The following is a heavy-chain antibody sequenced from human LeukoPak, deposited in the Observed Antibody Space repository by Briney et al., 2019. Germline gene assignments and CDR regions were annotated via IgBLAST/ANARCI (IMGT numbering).Heavy chain of an antibody. Sequence: SETLSLTCTVSGGSISSYCWSWIRQPPGKGLEWIGYIYYSGSTNYNPSLKSRVTISVDTSKNQFSLKLSSVTAADTAVYYCARDRGVPYYYYGMDVWGQGTTVTVSS. CDR1: GGSISSYC. J-gene: IGHJ6*02. V-gene: IGHV4-59*01. D-gene: IGHD2-8*01. CDR2: IYYSGST. CDR3: ARDRGVPYYYYGMDV.